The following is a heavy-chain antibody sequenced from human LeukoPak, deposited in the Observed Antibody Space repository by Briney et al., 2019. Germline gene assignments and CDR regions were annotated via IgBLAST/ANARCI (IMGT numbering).Heavy chain of an antibody. Sequence: WIRQPPGKGLEWIGSIFYSGRTYYNPSLKSRVTMSVDTSKNQFSLKLSSVTAADTAVYYCARGRAYYDYVWGSYRYARQLNYFDYWGQGTLVTVSS. V-gene: IGHV4-39*07. CDR2: IFYSGRT. D-gene: IGHD3-16*02. J-gene: IGHJ4*02. CDR3: ARGRAYYDYVWGSYRYARQLNYFDY.